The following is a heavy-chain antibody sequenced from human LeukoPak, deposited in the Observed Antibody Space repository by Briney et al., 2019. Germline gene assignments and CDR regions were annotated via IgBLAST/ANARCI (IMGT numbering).Heavy chain of an antibody. CDR3: AKDHLFGELFYY. V-gene: IGHV3-21*04. D-gene: IGHD3-10*01. J-gene: IGHJ4*02. CDR2: ISGSNSYI. Sequence: GGSLRLSCAASGFTFSSYTMHWIRQAPGKGLEWVSSISGSNSYIFYADSVKGRFTVSRDNAKDSLYLQMNSLRAEDTAVYYCAKDHLFGELFYYWGQGTLVTVSS. CDR1: GFTFSSYT.